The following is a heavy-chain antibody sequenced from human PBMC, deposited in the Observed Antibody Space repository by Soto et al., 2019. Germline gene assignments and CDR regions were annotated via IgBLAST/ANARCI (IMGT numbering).Heavy chain of an antibody. V-gene: IGHV5-51*01. Sequence: GESQKISSRGSGYSCSTYWVGWVRQMPGKGLEWMGVIYPQDSDTRYSPSFQGQVTFSVDRSLSTAYLQWNSLKASDTATYYCARQRAWNDAFDFWGQGTLVTVSS. CDR1: GYSCSTYW. J-gene: IGHJ4*02. CDR3: ARQRAWNDAFDF. D-gene: IGHD1-1*01. CDR2: IYPQDSDT.